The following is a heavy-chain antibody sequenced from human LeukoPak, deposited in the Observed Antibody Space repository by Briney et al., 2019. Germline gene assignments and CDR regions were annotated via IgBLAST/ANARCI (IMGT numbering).Heavy chain of an antibody. CDR1: GYTFTSYA. V-gene: IGHV1-3*03. CDR2: INAGNGNT. D-gene: IGHD3-22*01. CDR3: AREGVDYYDSSGYYYPDAFDI. J-gene: IGHJ3*02. Sequence: ASVKGSCKASGYTFTSYAMHWVRQAPGQRLEWMGWINAGNGNTKYSQEFQDRVTITRDTSASTAYMELSSLRSEDMAVYFCAREGVDYYDSSGYYYPDAFDIWGQGTMVTVSS.